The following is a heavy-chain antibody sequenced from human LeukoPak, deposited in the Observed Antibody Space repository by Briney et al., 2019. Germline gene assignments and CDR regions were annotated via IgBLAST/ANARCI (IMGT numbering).Heavy chain of an antibody. D-gene: IGHD5-18*01. CDR3: ARAYRGYSYGYPDY. Sequence: SVKVSCKASGGTFSSYAISWVRLAPGQGLEWMGRIIPIFGTANYAQKFQGRVTITTDESTSTAYMELSSLRSEDTAVYYCARAYRGYSYGYPDYWGQGTLVTVSS. V-gene: IGHV1-69*05. CDR1: GGTFSSYA. J-gene: IGHJ4*02. CDR2: IIPIFGTA.